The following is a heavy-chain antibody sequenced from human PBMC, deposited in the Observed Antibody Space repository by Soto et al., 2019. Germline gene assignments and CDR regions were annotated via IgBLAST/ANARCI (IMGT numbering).Heavy chain of an antibody. CDR3: ARKEDGYNRLFDY. CDR1: GVSINSRGYY. Sequence: LSLTCTVSGVSINSRGYYWGWIRQPPGKGLEWIESMFYSGTTYYNPSLKSRITIAVDSSKNQFSLSLSSVTAADTAFYYCARKEDGYNRLFDYWGQGILVTVSS. CDR2: MFYSGTT. J-gene: IGHJ4*02. D-gene: IGHD5-12*01. V-gene: IGHV4-39*01.